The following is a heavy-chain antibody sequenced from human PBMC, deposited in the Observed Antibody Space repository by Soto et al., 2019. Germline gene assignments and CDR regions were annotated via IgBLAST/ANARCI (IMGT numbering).Heavy chain of an antibody. CDR3: ARAGYCSTTSCYWGFAAFDP. CDR1: GGSISSSNW. J-gene: IGHJ5*02. Sequence: QVQLQESGPGLVKPSGTLSLTCAVSGGSISSSNWWSWVRQPPGKGLEWIGEIYHSGSTKYNPSLKRRVTISVDMAKNQFTLKLRSVTAADTALYYCARAGYCSTTSCYWGFAAFDPWGQGSLVIVSS. V-gene: IGHV4-4*02. CDR2: IYHSGST. D-gene: IGHD2-2*03.